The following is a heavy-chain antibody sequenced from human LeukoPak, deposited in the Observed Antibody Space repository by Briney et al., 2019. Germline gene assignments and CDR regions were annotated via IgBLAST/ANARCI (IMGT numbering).Heavy chain of an antibody. D-gene: IGHD1-26*01. Sequence: SETLSLTCSVYGGSFSGYYWSWIRQPSGKGLEWIGEINHSGSTNYNPSLKSRVTISVDTSKNQFSLKLSSVTAADTAVYYCWSYYPPDFDYWGQGTLVTVSS. V-gene: IGHV4-34*01. CDR3: WSYYPPDFDY. CDR1: GGSFSGYY. CDR2: INHSGST. J-gene: IGHJ4*02.